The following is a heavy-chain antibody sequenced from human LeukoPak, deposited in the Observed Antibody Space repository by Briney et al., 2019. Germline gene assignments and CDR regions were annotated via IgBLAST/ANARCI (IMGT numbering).Heavy chain of an antibody. D-gene: IGHD3-22*01. CDR1: GGSISSSNW. CDR2: IYHSGST. V-gene: IGHV4-4*02. J-gene: IGHJ4*02. CDR3: ARLTATSYYYDSSGYPLDY. Sequence: SETLSLTCAVSGGSISSSNWWSWVRQPPGKGPEWIGEIYHSGSTNYNPSLKSRVTISVDKSKNQFSLKLSSVTAADTAVYYCARLTATSYYYDSSGYPLDYWGQGTLVTVSS.